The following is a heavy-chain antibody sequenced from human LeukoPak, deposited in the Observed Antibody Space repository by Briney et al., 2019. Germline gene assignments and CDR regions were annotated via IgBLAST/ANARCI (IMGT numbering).Heavy chain of an antibody. Sequence: ASVKVSCKASGYTFTSYDINWVRQATGQGLEWMGWMNSNSGNTGYAQKFQGRVTITRNTSISTAYMELSSLRSEDTAVYYCARASYGSSGYYSAADDYWGQGTLVTVSS. D-gene: IGHD3-22*01. CDR3: ARASYGSSGYYSAADDY. J-gene: IGHJ4*02. CDR1: GYTFTSYD. V-gene: IGHV1-8*03. CDR2: MNSNSGNT.